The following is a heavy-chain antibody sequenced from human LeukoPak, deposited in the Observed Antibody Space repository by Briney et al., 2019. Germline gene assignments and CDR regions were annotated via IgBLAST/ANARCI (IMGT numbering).Heavy chain of an antibody. J-gene: IGHJ3*02. Sequence: GGSLRLSCAASGFTFSSYGMHWVRQAPGKGLEWVAVISYDGSNKYYADSVKGRFTISRDNSKNTLYLQMNSLRAEDTAVYYCAKLISGGYYYDSSGPKGAFDIWGQGTMVTVSS. D-gene: IGHD3-22*01. V-gene: IGHV3-30*18. CDR2: ISYDGSNK. CDR3: AKLISGGYYYDSSGPKGAFDI. CDR1: GFTFSSYG.